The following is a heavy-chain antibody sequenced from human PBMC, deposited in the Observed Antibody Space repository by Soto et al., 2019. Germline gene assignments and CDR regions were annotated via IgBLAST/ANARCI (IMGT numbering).Heavy chain of an antibody. V-gene: IGHV3-66*01. CDR2: IYVGGYT. CDR3: AVYAPRHWFDS. J-gene: IGHJ5*01. Sequence: EVQLVESGGDLVQPGGSLRLSCAGSGFTVSNNYMTWVRQAPGKGLEWGSLIYVGGYTYYADSVKGRFTISRDNSKNTLYLQMNSLRAEDTAVYYCAVYAPRHWFDSWGQGTLVTVSS. D-gene: IGHD6-6*01. CDR1: GFTVSNNY.